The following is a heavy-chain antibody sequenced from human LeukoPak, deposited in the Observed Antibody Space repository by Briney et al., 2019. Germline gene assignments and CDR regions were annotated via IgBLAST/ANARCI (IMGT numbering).Heavy chain of an antibody. CDR1: GYTFTSYY. Sequence: ASVKVSCKASGYTFTSYYMRWVRQAPGQRFELMGIINPNGGYTSFAQKFQGRVTMTRDTSTTTVYVEVSSLRSEDTAVYYCARDLSGPTVTTPDYWGQGTLVTVSS. D-gene: IGHD1-1*01. CDR3: ARDLSGPTVTTPDY. J-gene: IGHJ4*02. CDR2: INPNGGYT. V-gene: IGHV1-46*01.